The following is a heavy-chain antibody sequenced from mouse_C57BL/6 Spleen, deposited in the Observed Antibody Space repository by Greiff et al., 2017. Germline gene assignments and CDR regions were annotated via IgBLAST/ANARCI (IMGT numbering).Heavy chain of an antibody. Sequence: QVQLQQPGAELVMPGASVKLSCKASGYTFTSYWMHWVKQRPGQGLEWIGEIDPSDSYTNYNQKFTGKSTLTVAKSSSTAYMQLSSLTTEDSAVYYCARGRGYFDFWGTGTTVTVSS. CDR3: ARGRGYFDF. V-gene: IGHV1-69*01. J-gene: IGHJ1*03. CDR2: IDPSDSYT. CDR1: GYTFTSYW.